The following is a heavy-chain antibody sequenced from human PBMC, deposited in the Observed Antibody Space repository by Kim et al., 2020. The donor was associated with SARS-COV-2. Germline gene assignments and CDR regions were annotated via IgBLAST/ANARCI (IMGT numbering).Heavy chain of an antibody. D-gene: IGHD3-22*01. V-gene: IGHV3-53*01. CDR2: IYSGGST. CDR3: ARECDSSGYYRDAFDI. Sequence: GGSLRLSCAASGFTVSSNYMSWVRQAPGKGLEWVSVIYSGGSTYYADSVKGRFTISRDNSKKTLYIQMNSLRAEDTAVYYCARECDSSGYYRDAFDIWGQGTMVTVSS. J-gene: IGHJ3*02. CDR1: GFTVSSNY.